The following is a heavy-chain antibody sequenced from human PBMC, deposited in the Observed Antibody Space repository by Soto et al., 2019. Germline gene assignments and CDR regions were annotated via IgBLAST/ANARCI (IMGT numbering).Heavy chain of an antibody. D-gene: IGHD2-2*01. Sequence: GASVKVSCKASGGTFSSYTINWVRQAPGQGLEWMGRIIPILGIANYAQKFQGRVTITADKSTSTAYMELSSLRSEDTAVYYCARDLTPCIVVVPAAEPPDYWGQGTLVTVSS. CDR2: IIPILGIA. V-gene: IGHV1-69*04. J-gene: IGHJ4*02. CDR3: ARDLTPCIVVVPAAEPPDY. CDR1: GGTFSSYT.